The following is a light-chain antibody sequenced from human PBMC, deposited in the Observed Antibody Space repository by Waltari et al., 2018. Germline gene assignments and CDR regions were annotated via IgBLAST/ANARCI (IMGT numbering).Light chain of an antibody. V-gene: IGKV3-20*01. CDR1: QSVSSSY. Sequence: EIVLTQSPGTLSLSPGERATLPCRASQSVSSSYLAWYQQKPGQAPRLLIYGASSRATGIPDRFSGSGSGTDFTLTISRLGPEDFAVYYCQQYGSSPGYTFGQGTKLEI. CDR2: GAS. CDR3: QQYGSSPGYT. J-gene: IGKJ2*01.